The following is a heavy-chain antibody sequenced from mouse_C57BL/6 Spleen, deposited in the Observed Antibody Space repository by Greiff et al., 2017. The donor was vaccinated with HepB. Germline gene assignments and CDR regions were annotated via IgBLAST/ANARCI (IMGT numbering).Heavy chain of an antibody. D-gene: IGHD2-10*01. CDR2: IYPGSGST. Sequence: VQLQQPGAELVKPGASVKMSCKASGYTFTSYWITWVKQRPGQGLEWIGDIYPGSGSTNYNEKFKSKATLTVDTSSSTAYMQLSSLTSEDSAVYYCAREAYYGNYLMDYWGQGTSVTGSS. V-gene: IGHV1-55*01. CDR3: AREAYYGNYLMDY. CDR1: GYTFTSYW. J-gene: IGHJ4*01.